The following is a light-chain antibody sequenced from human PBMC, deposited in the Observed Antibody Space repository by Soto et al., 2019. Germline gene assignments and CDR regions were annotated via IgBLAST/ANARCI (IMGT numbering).Light chain of an antibody. CDR3: QQSYSTATLT. Sequence: DIQMTQSPSSLSASVGDRVTITCRASQSISSYLNWYQQKPGKAPKLLIYAASSLQSGVPSRFSGSGSGTDVTLTISSLQPEDFATDYCQQSYSTATLTFGGGTKVEIK. CDR1: QSISSY. J-gene: IGKJ4*01. V-gene: IGKV1-39*01. CDR2: AAS.